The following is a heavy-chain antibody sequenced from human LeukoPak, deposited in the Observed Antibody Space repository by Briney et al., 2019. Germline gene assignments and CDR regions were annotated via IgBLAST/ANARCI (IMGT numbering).Heavy chain of an antibody. D-gene: IGHD3-22*01. Sequence: GGSLRLSCAASGFTFSDHYMRRIRQAPGKGLEWVSYISTSSSYIYYADSVKGRFTISRDNAKNSLYLQMNSLRAEDTAVYYCARHSSGYYYFDYWGQGTLVTVSS. CDR2: ISTSSSYI. CDR3: ARHSSGYYYFDY. V-gene: IGHV3-11*03. J-gene: IGHJ4*02. CDR1: GFTFSDHY.